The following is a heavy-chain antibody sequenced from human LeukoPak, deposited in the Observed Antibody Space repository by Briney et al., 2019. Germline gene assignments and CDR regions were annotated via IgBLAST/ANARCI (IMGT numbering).Heavy chain of an antibody. CDR2: IYYSGST. D-gene: IGHD4-17*01. J-gene: IGHJ2*01. CDR3: ARAHDYGDLPFDL. Sequence: PSQTLSLTCTVSGGSISSGDYYWVWIRQPPGKGLEWIGYIYYSGSTYYNPSLKSRVTISVDTSKNQFSLKLSSVTAADTAVYYCARAHDYGDLPFDLWGRGTLVTVSS. V-gene: IGHV4-30-4*08. CDR1: GGSISSGDYY.